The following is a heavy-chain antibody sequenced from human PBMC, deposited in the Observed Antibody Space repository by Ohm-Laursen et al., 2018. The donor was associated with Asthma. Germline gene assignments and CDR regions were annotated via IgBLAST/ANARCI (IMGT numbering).Heavy chain of an antibody. Sequence: SLRLSCSASGFTFSSYGMHWVRQAPGKGLEWVAVISYDGSNKYYADSVKGRFTISRDNSKNTLYLQMNSLRAEDTALYYCAKDTVAVAGNGESYFDYWGQGTLVTVSS. J-gene: IGHJ4*02. CDR3: AKDTVAVAGNGESYFDY. D-gene: IGHD6-19*01. CDR1: GFTFSSYG. CDR2: ISYDGSNK. V-gene: IGHV3-30*18.